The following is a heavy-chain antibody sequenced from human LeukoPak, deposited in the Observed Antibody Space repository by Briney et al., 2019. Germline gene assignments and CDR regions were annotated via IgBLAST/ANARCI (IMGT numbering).Heavy chain of an antibody. CDR1: GYSFTTYF. D-gene: IGHD2-15*01. J-gene: IGHJ4*02. Sequence: GASVKVSCKXSGYSFTTYFMQWVRQAPGQGLEWMGIINPSDDSTYYARQFQGRLTVTRDTSTSTVYMDLSTLRSEDTAVYYCARVRCSAGSCSSPSDHWGQGTLVTVSS. CDR2: INPSDDST. V-gene: IGHV1-46*01. CDR3: ARVRCSAGSCSSPSDH.